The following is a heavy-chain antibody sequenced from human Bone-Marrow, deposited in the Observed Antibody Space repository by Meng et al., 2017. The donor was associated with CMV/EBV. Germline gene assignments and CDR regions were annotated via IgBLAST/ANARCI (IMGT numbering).Heavy chain of an antibody. D-gene: IGHD3-16*01. Sequence: GESLKISCAASGFTFSSYSMNWVRQAPGKGLEWVSSISSSSYIYYADSVKGRFTISRDNAKNSLYLQMNSLRAEDTAVYYCATVTGSDWGQGTLVTVSS. CDR2: ISSSSYI. J-gene: IGHJ4*02. CDR1: GFTFSSYS. CDR3: ATVTGSD. V-gene: IGHV3-21*01.